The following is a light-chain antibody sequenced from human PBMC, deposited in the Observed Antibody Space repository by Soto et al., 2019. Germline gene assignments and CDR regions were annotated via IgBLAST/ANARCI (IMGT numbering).Light chain of an antibody. CDR1: SSDVGLYDY. CDR2: AVS. J-gene: IGLJ1*01. Sequence: QAVLTDPDSVSWSPGQSITISWTGTSSDVGLYDYVSLYHQHPGKAPQLMIYAVSNRPSGVSNRFPASKSGNTASLFISGLQAEDEADYYCSSYTSDSSYVFGSGTKVTVL. CDR3: SSYTSDSSYV. V-gene: IGLV2-14*01.